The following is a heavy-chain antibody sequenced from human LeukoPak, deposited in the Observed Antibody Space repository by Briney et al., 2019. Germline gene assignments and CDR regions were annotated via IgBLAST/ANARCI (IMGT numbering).Heavy chain of an antibody. J-gene: IGHJ4*02. CDR2: ISGSGGST. Sequence: PGGSLRLSCAASGFTFSSYAMSWVRQAPGKGLEWVSAISGSGGSTYYADSVKGRLTISRDNSKNTLYLQMNSLRAEDTAVYYCAKGPTYYDFWSGYYWGQGTLVTVSS. D-gene: IGHD3-3*01. V-gene: IGHV3-23*01. CDR3: AKGPTYYDFWSGYY. CDR1: GFTFSSYA.